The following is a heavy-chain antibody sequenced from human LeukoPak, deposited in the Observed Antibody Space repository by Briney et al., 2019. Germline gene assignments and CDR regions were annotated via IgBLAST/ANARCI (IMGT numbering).Heavy chain of an antibody. Sequence: GGSLILSCAASGFSFSRYWMHWVRHAPGKGLVWVSRINSDGSSTDYADSVKGRFSISRDSAKNTLYLQMNSLRAEDTAVYYCAGENVYPFDYWGQGTLVTVSS. J-gene: IGHJ4*02. V-gene: IGHV3-74*01. CDR1: GFSFSRYW. CDR3: AGENVYPFDY. D-gene: IGHD2-8*01. CDR2: INSDGSST.